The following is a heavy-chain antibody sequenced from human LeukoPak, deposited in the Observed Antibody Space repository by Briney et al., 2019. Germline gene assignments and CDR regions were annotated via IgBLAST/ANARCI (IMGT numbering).Heavy chain of an antibody. CDR1: GFTFSNFW. V-gene: IGHV3-7*01. CDR2: IKHDGSEK. Sequence: GGSLRLSCAASGFTFSNFWMTWVRQAPGKGLEWVANIKHDGSEKYYVDSVRGRFTISRDNANNSLYLQMNSLRAEDTAVYYCAKTYYYDSGSFWGQGTLVTVSS. CDR3: AKTYYYDSGSF. J-gene: IGHJ4*02. D-gene: IGHD3-10*01.